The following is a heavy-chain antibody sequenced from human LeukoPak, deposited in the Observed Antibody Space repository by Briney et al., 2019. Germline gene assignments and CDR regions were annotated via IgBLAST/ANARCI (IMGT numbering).Heavy chain of an antibody. CDR2: ISTYNGNT. CDR1: GYTFTSYG. J-gene: IGHJ4*02. D-gene: IGHD3-10*01. V-gene: IGHV1-18*01. CDR3: ARDSVDGSGTYYNDSPDY. Sequence: ASVKVSCKASGYTFTSYGISWVRQAPGQGLEWMGWISTYNGNTHYAQKLQGRVTMTTDTSTSTAYMELRSLRSDDTAVYYCARDSVDGSGTYYNDSPDYWGQGTLITVSS.